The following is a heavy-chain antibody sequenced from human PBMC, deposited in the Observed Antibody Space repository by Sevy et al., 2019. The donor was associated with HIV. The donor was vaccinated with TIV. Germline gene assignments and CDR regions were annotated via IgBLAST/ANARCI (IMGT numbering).Heavy chain of an antibody. Sequence: GGSLRLSCAVSGFTFSNYAMSWVRQAPAKGLEWVSAISGRDTGTFYAESVKGRFTISRDNSKNALYLQMNSLRAEDTAVYYCGKDTIVVVGEALDIWGRGTMVTVSS. CDR3: GKDTIVVVGEALDI. CDR1: GFTFSNYA. D-gene: IGHD3-22*01. J-gene: IGHJ3*02. V-gene: IGHV3-23*01. CDR2: ISGRDTGT.